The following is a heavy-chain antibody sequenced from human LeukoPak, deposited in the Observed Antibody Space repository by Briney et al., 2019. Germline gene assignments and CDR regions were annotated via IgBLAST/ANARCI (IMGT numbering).Heavy chain of an antibody. J-gene: IGHJ3*02. CDR2: IYTSGSA. Sequence: SETLSLTCTVSGGSISSYYWSWIRQPAGKGLEWIGRIYTSGSANYNPSLKSRVTMSVDTSKNQFSLKLSSVTAADTAVYYCAREGPDIVVVPAAVTNDAFDIWGQETMVTVSS. CDR3: AREGPDIVVVPAAVTNDAFDI. CDR1: GGSISSYY. V-gene: IGHV4-4*07. D-gene: IGHD2-2*01.